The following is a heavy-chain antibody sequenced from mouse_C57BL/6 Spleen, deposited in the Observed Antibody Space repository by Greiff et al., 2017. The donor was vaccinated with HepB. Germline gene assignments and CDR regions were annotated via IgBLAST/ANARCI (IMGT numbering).Heavy chain of an antibody. V-gene: IGHV2-6*01. CDR2: IWGVGST. J-gene: IGHJ4*01. CDR3: ATRIYYDYDGGYAMDY. CDR1: GFSLTSYG. Sequence: VQVVESGPGLVAPSQSLSITCTVSGFSLTSYGVDWVRQSPGKGLEWLGVIWGVGSTNYNSALKSRLSISKDNSKSQVFLKMNSLQTDDTAMYYCATRIYYDYDGGYAMDYWGQGTSVTVSS. D-gene: IGHD2-4*01.